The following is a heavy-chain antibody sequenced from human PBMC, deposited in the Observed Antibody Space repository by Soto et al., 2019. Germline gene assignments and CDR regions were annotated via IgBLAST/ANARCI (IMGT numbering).Heavy chain of an antibody. Sequence: QVQLQESGPGLVKPSETLSLTCTVSGDSVSSGSYYWSWIRQPPGKGLEWIGHIYYSGSTNYNPSLKSRVTISVDTSKNQFSLKLSAVTAADTAVYYCARNFCGGDCSDDYYYYAMDVWGQGTTVTVSS. CDR1: GDSVSSGSYY. V-gene: IGHV4-61*01. CDR3: ARNFCGGDCSDDYYYYAMDV. CDR2: IYYSGST. D-gene: IGHD2-21*02. J-gene: IGHJ6*02.